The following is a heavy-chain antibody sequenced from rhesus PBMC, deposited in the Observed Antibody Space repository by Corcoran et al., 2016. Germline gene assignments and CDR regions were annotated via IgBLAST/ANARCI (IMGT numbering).Heavy chain of an antibody. V-gene: IGHV3S5*01. J-gene: IGHJ4*01. D-gene: IGHD2-39*02. CDR1: GFTFSSLG. Sequence: EVQLVETGGGLVQPGGSLGLSCGASGFTFSSLGLRWVRQAPGKGLEWVSGITNTGDRTFYADSVKGRFTISRDNSKNTVSLQMNSLRAEDTAVYYCSTDPGGVCCTFDYWGQGVLVTVSS. CDR2: ITNTGDRT. CDR3: STDPGGVCCTFDY.